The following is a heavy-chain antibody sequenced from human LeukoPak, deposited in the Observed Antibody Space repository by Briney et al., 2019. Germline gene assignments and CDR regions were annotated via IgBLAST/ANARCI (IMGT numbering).Heavy chain of an antibody. CDR1: GFTFSNYE. D-gene: IGHD3-10*01. Sequence: PGGSLRLSCAASGFTFSNYEMRWVRQAPGKGLEWVSYISSGGRTKYYADSVRGRLTTSRDNAKSSLSLQMDSLRAEDTAVFYCAKDLGDEGGSGFPGYWGQGTLVTVSS. CDR2: ISSGGRTK. V-gene: IGHV3-48*03. J-gene: IGHJ4*02. CDR3: AKDLGDEGGSGFPGY.